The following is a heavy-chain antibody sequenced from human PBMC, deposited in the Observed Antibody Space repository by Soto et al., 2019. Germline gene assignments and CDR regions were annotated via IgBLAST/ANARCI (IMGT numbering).Heavy chain of an antibody. D-gene: IGHD2-15*01. CDR2: INGGSTSV. J-gene: IGHJ4*02. Sequence: DVQLVESGGGLVKPGGSLRLSCEASGFTFSVSAMNWVRQAPGKGLEWVSSINGGSTSVHYADSVKGRFTISRDNANNALSPQLNNLRVEDTSVYYCARGGGRLNYWGQGTLVRVSS. CDR1: GFTFSVSA. V-gene: IGHV3-21*02. CDR3: ARGGGRLNY.